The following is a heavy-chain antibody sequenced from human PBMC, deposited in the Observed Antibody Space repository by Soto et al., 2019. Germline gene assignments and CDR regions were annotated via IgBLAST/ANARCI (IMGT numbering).Heavy chain of an antibody. CDR3: ARDLLGYCSSTSCSSDY. D-gene: IGHD2-2*01. Sequence: VKVSCKASGGTFSSYAISWVRQAPGQGLEWTGGIIPIFGTANYAQKFQGRVTITADESTSTAYMELSSLRSEDTAVYYCARDLLGYCSSTSCSSDYWGQGTLVTVSS. J-gene: IGHJ4*02. V-gene: IGHV1-69*13. CDR2: IIPIFGTA. CDR1: GGTFSSYA.